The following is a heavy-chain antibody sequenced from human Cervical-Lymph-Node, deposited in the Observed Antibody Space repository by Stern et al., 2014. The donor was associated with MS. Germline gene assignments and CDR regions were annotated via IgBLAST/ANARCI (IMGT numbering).Heavy chain of an antibody. CDR1: GGIFSDFA. J-gene: IGHJ6*02. V-gene: IGHV1-69*01. CDR2: IIPVFGTA. Sequence: VHLVEAGAEVKKPGSSVKGSCKASGGIFSDFAISWVRQAPRQELEWMGGIIPVFGTATYAQQFQGRVTITADESTSTAYMEVSSLRSEDTAVYYCARDSDFGDSGYGMDVWGQGTTVTVSS. D-gene: IGHD3-10*01. CDR3: ARDSDFGDSGYGMDV.